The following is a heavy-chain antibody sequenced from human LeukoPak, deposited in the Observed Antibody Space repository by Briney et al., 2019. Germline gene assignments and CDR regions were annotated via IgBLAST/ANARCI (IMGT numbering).Heavy chain of an antibody. CDR3: ARGGYCTNGVCYYFDY. CDR2: INPSGGST. J-gene: IGHJ4*02. CDR1: GYTFTSYY. Sequence: GASVKVSCKASGYTFTSYYMHWVRQAPGQGLEWMGIINPSGGSTSYAQKFQGRVTMTRDMSTSTVYMELSSLRSEDTAVYYCARGGYCTNGVCYYFDYWGQGTLVTVSS. V-gene: IGHV1-46*01. D-gene: IGHD2-8*01.